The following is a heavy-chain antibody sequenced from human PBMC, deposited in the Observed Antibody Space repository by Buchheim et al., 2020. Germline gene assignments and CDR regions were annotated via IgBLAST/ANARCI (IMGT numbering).Heavy chain of an antibody. Sequence: EVQLVESGGGLVQPGGSLRLSCAASGFTVSSNYMSWVRQAPGKGLEWVSVIYSGGSTYYADSVKGRFTISRDNSQNTLYLQMNSLRAEDTAVYYCARVLYGPKYGMDVWGQGTT. CDR3: ARVLYGPKYGMDV. J-gene: IGHJ6*02. D-gene: IGHD3-10*01. CDR1: GFTVSSNY. CDR2: IYSGGST. V-gene: IGHV3-66*01.